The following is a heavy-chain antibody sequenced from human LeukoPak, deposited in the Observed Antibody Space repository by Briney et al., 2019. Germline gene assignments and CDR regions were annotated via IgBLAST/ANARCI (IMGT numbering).Heavy chain of an antibody. J-gene: IGHJ4*02. CDR2: IYYSGST. D-gene: IGHD3-3*01. CDR3: ARAILSGYPDS. Sequence: SETLSLTCTVSGGSINTYWGWIRQPPGRGLEWIGHIYYSGSTKYSPSLKSRVTMSVDTSKNQFSLKLSSVTAADTAVYYCARAILSGYPDSWGQGTLVIVFS. V-gene: IGHV4-59*01. CDR1: GGSINTY.